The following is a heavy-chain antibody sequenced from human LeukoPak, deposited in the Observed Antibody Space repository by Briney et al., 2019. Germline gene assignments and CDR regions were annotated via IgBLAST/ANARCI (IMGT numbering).Heavy chain of an antibody. CDR2: ISSSGSTI. J-gene: IGHJ3*02. Sequence: GGSLRLSCAASGFTFSSYEMNWVRQAPGKGLEWVSYISSSGSTIYYADSVKGRFTISRDNAKNSLYLQMNSLRAEDTAVYYCARDGRGGYNLCAFDIWGQGTMVTVSS. V-gene: IGHV3-48*03. CDR1: GFTFSSYE. D-gene: IGHD5-24*01. CDR3: ARDGRGGYNLCAFDI.